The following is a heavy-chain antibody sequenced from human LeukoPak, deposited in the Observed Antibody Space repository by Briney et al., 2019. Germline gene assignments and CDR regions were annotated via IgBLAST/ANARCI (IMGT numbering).Heavy chain of an antibody. D-gene: IGHD6-13*01. J-gene: IGHJ6*03. V-gene: IGHV1-69*05. CDR3: ALSGTQQLAPRHYYYMDV. CDR2: IIPIFGTA. CDR1: GGTFSSYA. Sequence: GASVKVSCKASGGTFSSYAISWVRQAPGQGLEWMGGIIPIFGTANYAQKFQGRVTITTDESTSTAYMELSSLRSEDTAVYYCALSGTQQLAPRHYYYMDVWGKGTTVTVSS.